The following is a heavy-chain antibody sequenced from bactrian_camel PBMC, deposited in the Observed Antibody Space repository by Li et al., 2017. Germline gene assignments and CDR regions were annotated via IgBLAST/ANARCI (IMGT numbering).Heavy chain of an antibody. CDR1: GITFSLYS. Sequence: HVQLVESGGGSVQTGGSLRLSCRVSGITFSLYSMAWFRQAPGKEREGVAFIPTAGGPADYADSVKGRFTISRDNGQNTVYLQMNDMRPEDTAVYYCAPVDLTRPCGSWGQGTQVTVS. CDR3: APVDLTRPCGS. CDR2: IPTAGGPA. V-gene: IGHV3S53*01. J-gene: IGHJ6*01.